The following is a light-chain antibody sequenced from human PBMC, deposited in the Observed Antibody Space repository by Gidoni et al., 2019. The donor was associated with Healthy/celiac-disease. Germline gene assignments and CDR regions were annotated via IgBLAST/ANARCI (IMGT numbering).Light chain of an antibody. Sequence: VMTPAPATLSVSPGERATLSCRASQSVSSNLAWYQQKPGQAPRLLIYGASTRATGIPARFSGSGSGTECTLTISSLQSEDFAVYYCQQYNNWPLYTFGQGTKLEIK. CDR3: QQYNNWPLYT. CDR1: QSVSSN. J-gene: IGKJ2*01. V-gene: IGKV3-15*01. CDR2: GAS.